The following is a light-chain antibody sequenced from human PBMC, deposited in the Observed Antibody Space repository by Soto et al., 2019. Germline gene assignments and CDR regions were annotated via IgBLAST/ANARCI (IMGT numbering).Light chain of an antibody. CDR2: ANT. V-gene: IGLV1-40*01. J-gene: IGLJ3*02. Sequence: QAVVTQPPSVSGAPGQRVTISCTGSSSNIGAGHDVHWYQQIPETAPKLLVSANTNRPSGVPDRFSGSNSGTSASLSITGLQADDEADYYCQSFDSSLDGWVFGGGTKLTVL. CDR3: QSFDSSLDGWV. CDR1: SSNIGAGHD.